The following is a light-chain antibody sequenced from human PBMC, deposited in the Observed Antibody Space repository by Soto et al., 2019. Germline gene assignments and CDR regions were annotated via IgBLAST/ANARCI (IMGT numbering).Light chain of an antibody. CDR3: QSYDSSLSGYV. CDR1: SSNIGAGYD. Sequence: QSALTQPPSVSGAPGQRVTISCTGSSSNIGAGYDVHWYQQLPGTGPELLIYANSNRTSGVPDRFSGSKSGTSASLAITGLRAEDEADYYCQSYDSSLSGYVFGAGTKVTVL. J-gene: IGLJ1*01. V-gene: IGLV1-40*01. CDR2: ANS.